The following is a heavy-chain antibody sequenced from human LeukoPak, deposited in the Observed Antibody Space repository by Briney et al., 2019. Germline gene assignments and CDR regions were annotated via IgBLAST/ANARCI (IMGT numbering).Heavy chain of an antibody. V-gene: IGHV3-33*03. CDR3: AKERGGQDWYFDL. J-gene: IGHJ2*01. CDR1: GFNFSDYD. CDR2: IWDDGSNT. D-gene: IGHD3-10*01. Sequence: PGRSLRLSCTASGFNFSDYDMDWVRQAPGKGLEWVAVIWDDGSNTHYADSVKGRFTISRDNSRNTLYLQMNSLRAEDTAMYYCAKERGGQDWYFDLWGRGALVTVSS.